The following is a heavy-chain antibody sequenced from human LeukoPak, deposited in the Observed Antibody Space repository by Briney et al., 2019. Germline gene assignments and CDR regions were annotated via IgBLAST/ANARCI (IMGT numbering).Heavy chain of an antibody. CDR2: ISTSSSYI. V-gene: IGHV3-21*01. CDR1: GFTFSSYS. D-gene: IGHD1-26*01. CDR3: ARSGNYYFYYFDY. J-gene: IGHJ4*02. Sequence: PGGSLRLSCAASGFTFSSYSMNWVRQAPGKGLEWVSSISTSSSYIYYADSLKGRFTISRDNAKNSLYLQMNSLRAEDTAVYYCARSGNYYFYYFDYWGQGALVTVSS.